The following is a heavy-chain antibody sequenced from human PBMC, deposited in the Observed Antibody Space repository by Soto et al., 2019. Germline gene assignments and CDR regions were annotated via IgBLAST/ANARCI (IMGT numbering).Heavy chain of an antibody. CDR1: GGSVSSGSYY. J-gene: IGHJ4*02. CDR2: IYYSGST. V-gene: IGHV4-61*01. CDR3: ARDAGYSSWRYYFDY. Sequence: PSETLSLTCTVSGGSVSSGSYYWSWIRQPPGKGLEWIGYIYYSGSTNYNPSLKSRVTISVDTSKNQFSLKLSSVTAADTAVYYCARDAGYSSWRYYFDYWGQGTLVTV. D-gene: IGHD6-19*01.